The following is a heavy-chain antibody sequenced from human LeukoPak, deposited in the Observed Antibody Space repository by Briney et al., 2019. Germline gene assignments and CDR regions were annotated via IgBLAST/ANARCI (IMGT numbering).Heavy chain of an antibody. Sequence: GGSLRLSCAASGFTFSSYAMSWVRQAPGKGLEWVSAISGSGGSTYYADSVKGRFTISRDNSKNTLYLQMNSLGAEDTAVYYCAKDSSSWYGNWFDPWGQGTLVTVSS. D-gene: IGHD6-13*01. V-gene: IGHV3-23*01. CDR2: ISGSGGST. CDR1: GFTFSSYA. CDR3: AKDSSSWYGNWFDP. J-gene: IGHJ5*02.